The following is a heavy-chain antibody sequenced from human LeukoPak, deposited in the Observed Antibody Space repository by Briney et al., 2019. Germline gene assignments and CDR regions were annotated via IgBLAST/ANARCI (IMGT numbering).Heavy chain of an antibody. CDR2: INPNSGGT. D-gene: IGHD6-6*01. J-gene: IGHJ4*02. V-gene: IGHV1-2*02. CDR1: GHTFTGYY. Sequence: ASVKVSCKASGHTFTGYYMHWVRQAPGQGLEWMGWINPNSGGTNYAQKFQGRVTMTRDTSISTAYMELSRLRSDDTAVYYCARAMYSSSLLFGNHFDYWGQGTLVTVSS. CDR3: ARAMYSSSLLFGNHFDY.